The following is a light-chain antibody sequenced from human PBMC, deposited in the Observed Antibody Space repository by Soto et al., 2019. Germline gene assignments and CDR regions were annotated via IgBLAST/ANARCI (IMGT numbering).Light chain of an antibody. CDR1: QSVSSN. CDR3: QQYNKFPSLT. Sequence: EIVMTQSPATLSVSPGERATLSCRASQSVSSNLAWYHQKPGQAPRLLIYGASTRATGIPARFSGSGSGTEFTLTISSPQSEDFAVYYCQQYNKFPSLTFGGGTKVEIK. V-gene: IGKV3-15*01. CDR2: GAS. J-gene: IGKJ4*01.